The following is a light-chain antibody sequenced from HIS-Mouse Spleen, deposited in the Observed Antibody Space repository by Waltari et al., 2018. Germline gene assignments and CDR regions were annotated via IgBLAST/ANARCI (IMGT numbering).Light chain of an antibody. Sequence: SYELTQPPSVSVSPGQTARITCSGDALPKKYVDWYQQKPGQAPVLVIYEDSKRPSGIPERFSGSSSGTMATLTISGAQVEDEADYYCYSTDSSGNHRVFGGWTKLTVL. J-gene: IGLJ2*01. CDR1: ALPKKY. CDR2: EDS. CDR3: YSTDSSGNHRV. V-gene: IGLV3-10*01.